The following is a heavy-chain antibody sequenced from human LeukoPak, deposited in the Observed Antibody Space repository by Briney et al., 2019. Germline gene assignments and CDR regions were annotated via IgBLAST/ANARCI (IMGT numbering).Heavy chain of an antibody. Sequence: ASVKVSCKASGYTFTSYYMHWVRPAPGQGLEWMGIINPSGGSTSYAQKFQGRVTMTRDTSTSTVYMELSSLRSEDTAVYYCASSEMATIPSFDYWGQGTLVTVSS. CDR1: GYTFTSYY. CDR3: ASSEMATIPSFDY. V-gene: IGHV1-46*01. CDR2: INPSGGST. J-gene: IGHJ4*02. D-gene: IGHD5-12*01.